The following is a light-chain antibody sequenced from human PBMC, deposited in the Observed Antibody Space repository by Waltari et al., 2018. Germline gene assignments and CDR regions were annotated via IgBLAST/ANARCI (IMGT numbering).Light chain of an antibody. J-gene: IGKJ2*01. CDR3: QKYTSAPAT. V-gene: IGKV1-27*01. Sequence: DIQMTQSPSSLSASVGDRVTITCRASQGISNYLAWYQQKPGKVPQLLIYDASTLQSGVPSRFSGGGSGTDFTLTIGSLRPEDVATYYCQKYTSAPATFGQGTKLEIK. CDR1: QGISNY. CDR2: DAS.